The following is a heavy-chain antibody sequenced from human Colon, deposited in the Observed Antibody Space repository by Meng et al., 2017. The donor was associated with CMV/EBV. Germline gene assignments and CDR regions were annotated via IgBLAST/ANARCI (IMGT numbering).Heavy chain of an antibody. CDR1: GDSVSRDTVG. Sequence: SQTPSLTCAISGDSVSRDTVGWNWIRQSPSRGLEWLGRTYYRSRWLDDYAEFVSSRIRIDADTSKNQVSLQLNSVTPEDTGVYYCARRHFTGWYYLDSWGQGTLVTVSS. CDR3: ARRHFTGWYYLDS. CDR2: TYYRSRWLD. D-gene: IGHD3-9*01. J-gene: IGHJ4*02. V-gene: IGHV6-1*01.